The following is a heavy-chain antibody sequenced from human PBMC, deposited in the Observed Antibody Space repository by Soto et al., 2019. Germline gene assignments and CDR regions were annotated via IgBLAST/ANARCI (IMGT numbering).Heavy chain of an antibody. D-gene: IGHD2-15*01. CDR2: INPNSGGT. Sequence: GASVKVSCKASGYTFTGYYMHWVRQAPGQGLEWMGWINPNSGGTNYVQKFQGRVTMTRDTSISTAYMELSRLRSDDTAVYYCARGEDIVVVVAAPPGYWGQGTLVTVSS. J-gene: IGHJ4*02. V-gene: IGHV1-2*02. CDR3: ARGEDIVVVVAAPPGY. CDR1: GYTFTGYY.